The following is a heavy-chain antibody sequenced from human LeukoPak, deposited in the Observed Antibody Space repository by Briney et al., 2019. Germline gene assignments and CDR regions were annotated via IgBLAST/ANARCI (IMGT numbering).Heavy chain of an antibody. CDR2: IKQDDTQK. Sequence: GGSLRLSSASAGFTFSSYWMCLGRQAPGEGVWWGANIKQDDTQKYYLDSVKGRFTISRDNSKNAVSLQMNGVRVEDTAVYYCARADDYGEAWGQGTLVTVSS. J-gene: IGHJ5*02. D-gene: IGHD4-17*01. CDR1: GFTFSSYW. CDR3: ARADDYGEA. V-gene: IGHV3-7*01.